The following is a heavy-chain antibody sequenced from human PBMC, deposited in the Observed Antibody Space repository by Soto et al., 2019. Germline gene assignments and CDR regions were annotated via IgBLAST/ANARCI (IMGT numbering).Heavy chain of an antibody. J-gene: IGHJ4*02. V-gene: IGHV3-48*01. CDR1: GFTFSSYS. D-gene: IGHD6-19*01. CDR2: ISGSSSSI. Sequence: GGSLILSCAASGFTFSSYSMNWVRQAPGKGLEWVSYISGSSSSIYYADSVKGRFTISRDNAKNTLYLQMNSLRAEDTAVYYCANHKVAGQYIDYWGQGTLVTVSS. CDR3: ANHKVAGQYIDY.